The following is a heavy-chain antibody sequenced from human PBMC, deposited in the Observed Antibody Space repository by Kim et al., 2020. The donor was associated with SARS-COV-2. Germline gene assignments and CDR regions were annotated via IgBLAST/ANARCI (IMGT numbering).Heavy chain of an antibody. CDR3: ARNTMIVGGFDY. J-gene: IGHJ4*02. Sequence: YYNPTHKSRVIITGDTTKKQFSLKLRSVCAADTAVDYCARNTMIVGGFDYWGQGTLVTVSS. V-gene: IGHV4-31*02. D-gene: IGHD3-22*01.